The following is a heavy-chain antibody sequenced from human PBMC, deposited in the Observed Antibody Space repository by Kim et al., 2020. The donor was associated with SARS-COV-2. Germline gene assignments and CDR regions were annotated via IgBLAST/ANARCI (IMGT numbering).Heavy chain of an antibody. CDR3: ARAGDDDSSGYYGFFDH. D-gene: IGHD3-22*01. V-gene: IGHV3-74*01. Sequence: VKGRFTISRDNAKNTLYLQMNSLRPEDTAVYSCARAGDDDSSGYYGFFDHWGQGALVTVSS. J-gene: IGHJ1*01.